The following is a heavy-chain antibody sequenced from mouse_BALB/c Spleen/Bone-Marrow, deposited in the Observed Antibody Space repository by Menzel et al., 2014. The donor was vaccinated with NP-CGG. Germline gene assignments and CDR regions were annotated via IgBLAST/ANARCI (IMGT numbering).Heavy chain of an antibody. Sequence: QVTLIECGPGILQPSQTLSLACSFSGFSLSTPGMGVGWLRPPSGQGLVWLVHIWGDDDKRYNSALKSRLAISKDTSSNQVFLKIASGDTADTATYYCSRLGGGSTWFAYWGQGTLVTVSA. CDR3: SRLGGGSTWFAY. D-gene: IGHD1-1*01. V-gene: IGHV8-8*01. CDR1: GFSLSTPGMG. CDR2: IWGDDDK. J-gene: IGHJ3*01.